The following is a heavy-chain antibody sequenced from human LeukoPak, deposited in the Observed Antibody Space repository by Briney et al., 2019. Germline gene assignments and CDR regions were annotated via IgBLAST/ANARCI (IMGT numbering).Heavy chain of an antibody. D-gene: IGHD2-21*02. Sequence: GGSLRLSCAASGFTFSSYGMHWVRQAPGKGLEWVADISYDGSNKYYADSVKGRFTNSRDNSKNTLYLQMNSLRAEDTAVYYCANLVTAIGHDAFDIWGQGTMVTVSS. J-gene: IGHJ3*02. V-gene: IGHV3-30*18. CDR1: GFTFSSYG. CDR3: ANLVTAIGHDAFDI. CDR2: ISYDGSNK.